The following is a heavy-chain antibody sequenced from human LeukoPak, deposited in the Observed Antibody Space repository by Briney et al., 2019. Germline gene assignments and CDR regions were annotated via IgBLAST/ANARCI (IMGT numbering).Heavy chain of an antibody. V-gene: IGHV3-30*02. J-gene: IGHJ4*02. CDR3: AKDMFGSGWYGVDY. CDR2: IRYDGSNK. CDR1: GFTFSSYG. Sequence: PGGSLRLSCAASGFTFSSYGMHWVRQAPGKGLEWVAFIRYDGSNKYYADSVKGRFTISRDNSKNTLYLQMNSLRAEDTAVYYCAKDMFGSGWYGVDYWGQGTLVTVSS. D-gene: IGHD6-19*01.